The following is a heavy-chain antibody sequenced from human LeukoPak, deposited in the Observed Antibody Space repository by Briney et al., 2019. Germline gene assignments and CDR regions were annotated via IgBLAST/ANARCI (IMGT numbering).Heavy chain of an antibody. V-gene: IGHV3-48*04. CDR3: ARAYGSGSYRPFDY. J-gene: IGHJ4*02. D-gene: IGHD3-10*01. Sequence: GGSLRLSCAASGFTFSSYAMHWVRQAPGKGLEWVSYISSSSSTIYYADSVKGRFTISRDNAKNSLYLQKNSLRAEDTAVYYCARAYGSGSYRPFDYWGQGTLVTVSS. CDR2: ISSSSSTI. CDR1: GFTFSSYA.